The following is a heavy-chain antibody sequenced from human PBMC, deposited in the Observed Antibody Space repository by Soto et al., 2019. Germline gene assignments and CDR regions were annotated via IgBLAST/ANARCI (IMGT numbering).Heavy chain of an antibody. CDR1: GGSIISSSYY. D-gene: IGHD6-13*01. J-gene: IGHJ6*02. V-gene: IGHV4-39*01. CDR3: ARASSSSWYIDYYYGMDV. CDR2: IYYSGST. Sequence: TVSGGSIISSSYYWGWIRQPPGKGLEWIGSIYYSGSTYYNPSLKSRVTISVDTSKNQFSLKLSSVTAADTAVYYCARASSSSWYIDYYYGMDVWGQGTTVTVSS.